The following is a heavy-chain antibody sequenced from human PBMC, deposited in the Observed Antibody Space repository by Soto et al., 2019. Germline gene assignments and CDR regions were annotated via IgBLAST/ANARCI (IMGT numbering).Heavy chain of an antibody. V-gene: IGHV3-72*01. D-gene: IGHD2-21*01. J-gene: IGHJ4*02. Sequence: GGSLRLSCVASGFTFSDHYMDWVRQAPGKGLEWVGRIRNKANGYTTEYAASVKGRFTISRDDSKNSLYLQMNSLKTEDTAVYFCARVAKHLDYWGQGALVTVSS. CDR1: GFTFSDHY. CDR3: ARVAKHLDY. CDR2: IRNKANGYTT.